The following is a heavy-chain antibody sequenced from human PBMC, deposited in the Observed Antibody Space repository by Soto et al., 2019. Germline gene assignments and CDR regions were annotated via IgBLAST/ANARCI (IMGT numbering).Heavy chain of an antibody. CDR3: TTHFSS. Sequence: GGSLRLSCATSGFTFTNAWMSWVRQAPGKGLEWVGHIKSKTDGETTYYAAPVKGRLTISRDDSKSTLYLQMNSLQTEDTGVYYCTTHFSSWGQGALVTVSS. V-gene: IGHV3-15*01. CDR2: IKSKTDGETT. J-gene: IGHJ5*02. CDR1: GFTFTNAW.